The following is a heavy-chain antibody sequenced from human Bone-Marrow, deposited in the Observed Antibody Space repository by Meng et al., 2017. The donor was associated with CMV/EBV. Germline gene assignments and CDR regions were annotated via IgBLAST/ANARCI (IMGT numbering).Heavy chain of an antibody. J-gene: IGHJ3*01. CDR3: ARGEGTLAVAGITPRGP. D-gene: IGHD6-19*01. CDR2: INWNGGST. Sequence: GESLKISCAASGFTFDDYGTSWVRQAPGKGLEWVSGINWNGGSTGYADSVKGRFTISRDNAKNSLYLQMNSLRAEDTALYYCARGEGTLAVAGITPRGPWGQGTMVTVSS. CDR1: GFTFDDYG. V-gene: IGHV3-20*04.